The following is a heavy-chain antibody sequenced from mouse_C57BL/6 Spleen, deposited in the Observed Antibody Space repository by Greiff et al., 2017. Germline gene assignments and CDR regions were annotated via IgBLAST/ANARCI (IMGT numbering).Heavy chain of an antibody. V-gene: IGHV1-82*01. Sequence: QVQLQQSGPELVKPGASVKISCKASGYAFSSSWMDWVKQRPGKGLEWIGRIYPGDGDTNYNGKFKGKATLTADKSSSTAYMQLSSLTSEDSAVYFCARARITTVDYWGQGTTRTVSS. CDR1: GYAFSSSW. CDR3: ARARITTVDY. D-gene: IGHD1-1*01. CDR2: IYPGDGDT. J-gene: IGHJ2*01.